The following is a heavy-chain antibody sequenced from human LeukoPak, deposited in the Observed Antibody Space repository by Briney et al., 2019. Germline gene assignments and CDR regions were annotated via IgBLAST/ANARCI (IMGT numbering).Heavy chain of an antibody. J-gene: IGHJ4*02. D-gene: IGHD6-13*01. CDR2: IYPGDSHT. CDR3: ARLLGSSSSSWASFDY. CDR1: GYSFTSYW. Sequence: GESLKISCKASGYSFTSYWIGWVRQIPGKGLEWMGIIYPGDSHTMYSPSFRGQVTMSADKSISTAYLQWSSLKASDTAMYYCARLLGSSSSSWASFDYWGQGTLVTVSS. V-gene: IGHV5-51*01.